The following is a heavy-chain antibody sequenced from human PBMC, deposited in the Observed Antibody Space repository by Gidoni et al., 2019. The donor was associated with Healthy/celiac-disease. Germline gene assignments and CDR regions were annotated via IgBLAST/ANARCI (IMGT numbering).Heavy chain of an antibody. CDR2: IWYDGSNK. D-gene: IGHD4-17*01. J-gene: IGHJ5*02. CDR1: GFTFSSYG. CDR3: ARDFSFVDYGEINWFDP. V-gene: IGHV3-33*01. Sequence: QVQLVESGGGVVQPGRSLRLSCAASGFTFSSYGMHWVRQAPGKGLEGVAVIWYDGSNKYYADSVKGRFTISRDNSKNTLYLQMNSLRAEDTAVYYCARDFSFVDYGEINWFDPWGQGTLVTVSS.